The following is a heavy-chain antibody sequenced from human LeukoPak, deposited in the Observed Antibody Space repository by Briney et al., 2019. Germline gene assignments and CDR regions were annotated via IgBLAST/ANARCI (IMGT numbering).Heavy chain of an antibody. CDR3: ARATIADSSTYYIDY. J-gene: IGHJ4*02. V-gene: IGHV1-2*02. CDR2: INPNSGGT. Sequence: ASVKVSCKASGYTFSDYYTHGVRQAPGQGVEWMGWINPNSGGTNYAQKFQGRLTMNRDMSTSTAYMEVSRLTSDDTAVYYCARATIADSSTYYIDYWGLGTLVTVSS. D-gene: IGHD3-22*01. CDR1: GYTFSDYY.